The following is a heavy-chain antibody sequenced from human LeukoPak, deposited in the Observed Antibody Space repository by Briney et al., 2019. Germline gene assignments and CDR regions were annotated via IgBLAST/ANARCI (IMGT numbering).Heavy chain of an antibody. CDR1: GYTLTELS. J-gene: IGHJ3*02. V-gene: IGHV1-24*01. Sequence: ASVKVSCKVSGYTLTELSMHWVRQAPGKGLEWMGGFDPEDGETIYAQKFQGRATMTEDTSTDTAYMELSSLRSEDTAVYYCATSGTYGGLYDYVWGSSSDAFDIWGQGTMVTVSS. D-gene: IGHD3-16*01. CDR2: FDPEDGET. CDR3: ATSGTYGGLYDYVWGSSSDAFDI.